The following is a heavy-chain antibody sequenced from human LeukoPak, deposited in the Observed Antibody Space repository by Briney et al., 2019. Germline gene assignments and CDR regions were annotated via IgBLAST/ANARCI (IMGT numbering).Heavy chain of an antibody. D-gene: IGHD6-19*01. V-gene: IGHV4-39*07. CDR3: ARDVPIAVAGPFFDY. CDR1: GGSISSSSYY. Sequence: SETLSLTCTVSGGSISSSSYYWGWIRQPPGKGLEWIGSIYYSGSTYYNPSLKSRVTISVDASKNQFSLKLSSVTAADTAVYYCARDVPIAVAGPFFDYWGQGTLVTVSS. J-gene: IGHJ4*02. CDR2: IYYSGST.